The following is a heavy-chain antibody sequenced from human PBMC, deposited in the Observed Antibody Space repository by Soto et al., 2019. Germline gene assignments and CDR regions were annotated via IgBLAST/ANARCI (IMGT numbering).Heavy chain of an antibody. CDR2: IIPIFGTA. D-gene: IGHD6-13*01. Sequence: GASVKVSCKASGGTFSSYAISWVRQAPGQGLEWMGGIIPIFGTANYAQKFQGRVTITADESTSTAYMELSSLRSEDTAVYYCARGALGPQLDNYCCQRTLVTFSS. V-gene: IGHV1-69*13. CDR3: ARGALGPQLDNY. CDR1: GGTFSSYA. J-gene: IGHJ4*02.